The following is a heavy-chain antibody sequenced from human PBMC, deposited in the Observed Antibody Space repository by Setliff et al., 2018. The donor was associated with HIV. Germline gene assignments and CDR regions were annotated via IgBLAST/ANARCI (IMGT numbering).Heavy chain of an antibody. D-gene: IGHD7-27*01. CDR3: ARARGNPWVRAGELYYYYMDV. Sequence: ASVKVSCKASGYTFTSYGISWVRQAPGQGLEWMGWISAYNGNTNYAQKLQGRVTMTTDTSTSTAYMELRSLRSDDTAVYYCARARGNPWVRAGELYYYYMDVWGKGTTVTVSS. J-gene: IGHJ6*03. CDR2: ISAYNGNT. V-gene: IGHV1-18*01. CDR1: GYTFTSYG.